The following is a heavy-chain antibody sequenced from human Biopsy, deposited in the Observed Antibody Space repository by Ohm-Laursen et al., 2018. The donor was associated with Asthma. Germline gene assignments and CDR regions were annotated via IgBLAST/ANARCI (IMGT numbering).Heavy chain of an antibody. CDR3: ARAGESDLVGGLDV. D-gene: IGHD2-21*01. CDR2: IAWDGINS. Sequence: SLRLSCAASGFSFSKYGIHWVRQAPGKGLAWVAFIAWDGINSYYADSVKGRFTISRDNSRNTLYLQKNSLRADDTAVYYCARAGESDLVGGLDVWGQGTTVIVS. V-gene: IGHV3-30*03. CDR1: GFSFSKYG. J-gene: IGHJ6*02.